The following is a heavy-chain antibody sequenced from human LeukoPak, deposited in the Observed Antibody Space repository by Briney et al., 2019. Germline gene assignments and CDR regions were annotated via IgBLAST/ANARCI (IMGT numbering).Heavy chain of an antibody. CDR3: AKEDYYGSGSYYNVDY. V-gene: IGHV3-30*18. D-gene: IGHD3-10*01. CDR2: ISYDGSNK. J-gene: IGHJ4*02. CDR1: GFTFSSYG. Sequence: GGSLRLSCAASGFTFSSYGMHWVRQAPGKGLEWMAVISYDGSNKYYADSVKGRFTISRDNSKNTLYLQMNSLRAEDTAVYYCAKEDYYGSGSYYNVDYWGQGTLVTVSS.